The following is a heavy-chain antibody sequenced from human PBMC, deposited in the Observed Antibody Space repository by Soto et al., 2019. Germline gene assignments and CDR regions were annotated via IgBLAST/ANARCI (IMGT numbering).Heavy chain of an antibody. CDR1: GFTFSSYA. D-gene: IGHD3-22*01. CDR3: AKMRGAVVVTPYFDY. V-gene: IGHV3-23*01. J-gene: IGHJ4*02. CDR2: ISGSGGNT. Sequence: EVRLLESVGGLVQPGGSLRLSCAPSGFTFSSYAMSWVRQAPGKGLEWVSTISGSGGNTYYGDSVKGRFTISRDNSKSTLYLQMNSLRAEDTAIYFCAKMRGAVVVTPYFDYWGQGNLVTVSS.